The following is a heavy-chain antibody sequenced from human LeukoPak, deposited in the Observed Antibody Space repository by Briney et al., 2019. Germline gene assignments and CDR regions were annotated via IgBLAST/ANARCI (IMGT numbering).Heavy chain of an antibody. V-gene: IGHV1-46*01. Sequence: ASVKVSCRASGYTFTSYYMHWVRQAPGQGLEWMGIINPSGGSTSYAQKFQGRVTMTRDTSTSTAYMELSSLRSEDTAVYYCATGLRLGELSLGGDYWGQGTLVTVSS. CDR3: ATGLRLGELSLGGDY. J-gene: IGHJ4*02. D-gene: IGHD3-16*02. CDR1: GYTFTSYY. CDR2: INPSGGST.